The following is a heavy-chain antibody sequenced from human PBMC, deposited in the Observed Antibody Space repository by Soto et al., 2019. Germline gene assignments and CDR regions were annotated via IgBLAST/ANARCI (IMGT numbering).Heavy chain of an antibody. D-gene: IGHD6-13*01. CDR3: ARGGYSSTWSNLLDRSGLDV. CDR1: GGTFSSYA. Sequence: QVQLVQSGAEAKKPGSSVKVSCKTSGGTFSSYAISWVRQAPGQGLEWMGGIVPLFRTTNYAQKFQGRVTISADRSTYTVDMELSRLRSGDTAVYYCARGGYSSTWSNLLDRSGLDVWGQGTTVTVSS. J-gene: IGHJ6*02. CDR2: IVPLFRTT. V-gene: IGHV1-69*06.